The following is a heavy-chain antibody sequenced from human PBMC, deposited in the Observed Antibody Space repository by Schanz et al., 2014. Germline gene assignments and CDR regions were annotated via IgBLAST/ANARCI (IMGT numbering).Heavy chain of an antibody. J-gene: IGHJ4*02. Sequence: EVQLVESGGGFVQPGGSLRLSCAASGFTFSDSWMHWVRQAPGKGLVWVSRTSNDGSFTTFADSVKGRFTISRDNAKNPLYLQMNSLRAEDTAVYYCVRDTDYHFDYWGQGTLVTFSS. CDR2: TSNDGSFT. CDR1: GFTFSDSW. D-gene: IGHD4-17*01. CDR3: VRDTDYHFDY. V-gene: IGHV3-74*01.